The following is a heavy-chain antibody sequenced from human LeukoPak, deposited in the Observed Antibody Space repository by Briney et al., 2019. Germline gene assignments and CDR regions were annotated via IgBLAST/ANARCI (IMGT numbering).Heavy chain of an antibody. J-gene: IGHJ4*02. V-gene: IGHV3-30-3*01. CDR1: GFTVSSNY. CDR2: ISYDGSNK. D-gene: IGHD3-22*01. CDR3: ARDPGYYDSSGSFDY. Sequence: GGSLRLSCAASGFTVSSNYMSWVRQAPGKGLEWVAVISYDGSNKYYADSVKGRFTISRDNSKNTLYLQMNSLRAEDTAVYYCARDPGYYDSSGSFDYWGQGTLVTVSS.